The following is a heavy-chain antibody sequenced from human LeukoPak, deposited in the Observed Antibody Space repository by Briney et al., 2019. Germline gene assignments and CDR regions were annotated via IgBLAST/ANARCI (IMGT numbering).Heavy chain of an antibody. V-gene: IGHV3-23*01. D-gene: IGHD2-2*01. CDR2: ISGSGGST. CDR3: AKGSTSWYYYMDV. CDR1: GFTFSSYA. J-gene: IGHJ6*03. Sequence: GGSLRLSCAASGFTFSSYAMSWVRQAPGKGLEWVSAISGSGGSTYYADFVKGRFTISRDNSKNTLYLQMNSLRAEDTAVYYCAKGSTSWYYYMDVWGKGTTVTVSS.